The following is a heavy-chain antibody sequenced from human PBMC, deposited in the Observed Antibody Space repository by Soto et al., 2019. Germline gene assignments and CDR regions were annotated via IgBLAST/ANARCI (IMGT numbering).Heavy chain of an antibody. CDR2: ISPYNGTT. D-gene: IGHD1-1*01. CDR3: ARDGERDTGLNFYYYLHGMDA. V-gene: IGHV1-18*04. Sequence: ASVKFYCKASGYTFTTYGISWVRQAPGQGLEWMGWISPYNGTTKYAEKFQGEMTMTTDTATSTAYMDLRSLRSDDTAVYYCARDGERDTGLNFYYYLHGMDAWGQGTRVTVSS. J-gene: IGHJ6*02. CDR1: GYTFTTYG.